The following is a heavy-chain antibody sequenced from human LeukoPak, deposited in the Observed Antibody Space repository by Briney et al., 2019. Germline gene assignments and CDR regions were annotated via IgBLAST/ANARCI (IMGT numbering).Heavy chain of an antibody. J-gene: IGHJ4*02. V-gene: IGHV4-61*02. CDR2: IYTSGST. Sequence: SQTLSLTCAVSGGSISSGSYYWSWIRQPAGKGLEWIGRIYTSGSTNYNPSLKSRVTISVDTSKTHFSLKLSPVTAADTALYYCAREQYYYDSSGLFDYWGQGTLVTVSS. CDR1: GGSISSGSYY. D-gene: IGHD3-22*01. CDR3: AREQYYYDSSGLFDY.